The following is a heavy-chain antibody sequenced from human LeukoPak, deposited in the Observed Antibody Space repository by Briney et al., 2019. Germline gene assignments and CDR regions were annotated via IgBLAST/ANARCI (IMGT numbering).Heavy chain of an antibody. D-gene: IGHD4-11*01. Sequence: PSETLSLTCTVSGGSISSGDYYWSWIRQPPGKGLEWIGYIYYSGSTYYNPSLKSRVTISVDTSKNQFSLKLSSVTAADTAVYYCAREWGTVTAFRFDYWGQGTLVTVSS. V-gene: IGHV4-30-4*01. CDR1: GGSISSGDYY. CDR2: IYYSGST. J-gene: IGHJ4*02. CDR3: AREWGTVTAFRFDY.